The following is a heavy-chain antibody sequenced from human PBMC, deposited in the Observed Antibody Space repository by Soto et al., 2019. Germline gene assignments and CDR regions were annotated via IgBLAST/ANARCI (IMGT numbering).Heavy chain of an antibody. CDR1: GVTFNRQD. V-gene: IGHV1-69*13. Sequence: ASVNVSCKASGVTFNRQDMRWVRQAPGQGLEWMGGIIPMFGTPHYAEKFQDRVTITADESTGTAYWELSSLTSEDTAVYYCATGSGNYDILTGYYSGYFDYWGQGTLVTVSS. D-gene: IGHD3-9*01. J-gene: IGHJ4*02. CDR3: ATGSGNYDILTGYYSGYFDY. CDR2: IIPMFGTP.